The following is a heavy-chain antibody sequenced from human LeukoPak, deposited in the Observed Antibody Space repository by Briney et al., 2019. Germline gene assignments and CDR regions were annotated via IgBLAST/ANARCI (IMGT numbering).Heavy chain of an antibody. V-gene: IGHV4-39*01. D-gene: IGHD5-18*01. CDR2: IYYSGST. Sequence: SETLSLTCTVSGGSISCSSYYWGWIRQPPGKGLEWIGSIYYSGSTYYNPSLKRRTTISVETTKNHFPMRISAATAAATADYYCARHQVLLWSRFNWFYPWGQGTLVTVSS. CDR1: GGSISCSSYY. CDR3: ARHQVLLWSRFNWFYP. J-gene: IGHJ5*02.